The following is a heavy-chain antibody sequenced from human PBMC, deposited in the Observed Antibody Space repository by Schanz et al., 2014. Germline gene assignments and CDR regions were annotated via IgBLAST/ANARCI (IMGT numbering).Heavy chain of an antibody. J-gene: IGHJ4*02. CDR2: IYSSGIA. D-gene: IGHD2-21*01. CDR1: GGSMDTHY. Sequence: QVQLQESGPGLVKPSETLSLMCTVSGGSMDTHYWGWIRQPPGKGLEWIAFIYSSGIANYNPSLEGRAPIPGDPPKNQFPRRLPSVTAADTATYYCARRVVPATMGLYFDLWGQGTLVTVSS. CDR3: ARRVVPATMGLYFDL. V-gene: IGHV4-59*08.